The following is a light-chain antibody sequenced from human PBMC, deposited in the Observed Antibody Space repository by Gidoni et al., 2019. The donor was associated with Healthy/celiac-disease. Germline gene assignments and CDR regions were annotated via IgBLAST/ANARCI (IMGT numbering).Light chain of an antibody. CDR2: GNS. CDR3: QSYDSSLSGWV. V-gene: IGLV1-40*01. CDR1: SSNIGAGYD. Sequence: QSVLTQPPPVSGAPGLRVTISCTGSSSNIGAGYDVHWYQQLPGTAPKLLIYGNSNRPSGVPDRFSGSKSGTSASLAITGLQAEDEADYYCQSYDSSLSGWVFGGGTKLTVL. J-gene: IGLJ3*02.